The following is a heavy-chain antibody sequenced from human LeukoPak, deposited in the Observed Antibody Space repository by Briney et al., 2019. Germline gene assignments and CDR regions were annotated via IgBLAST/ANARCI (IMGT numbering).Heavy chain of an antibody. Sequence: ASVKVSCKASGGTFSNSGFNWVRRAPGQGLEWMGRVIPVFGSTHYAQKFQGRVTITADKSTSTAYLDLTSLRSEDTAMYYCARESCSADNFCTGFFLDYWGQGTLVTVSS. J-gene: IGHJ4*02. D-gene: IGHD2-15*01. CDR1: GGTFSNSG. CDR2: VIPVFGST. V-gene: IGHV1-69*06. CDR3: ARESCSADNFCTGFFLDY.